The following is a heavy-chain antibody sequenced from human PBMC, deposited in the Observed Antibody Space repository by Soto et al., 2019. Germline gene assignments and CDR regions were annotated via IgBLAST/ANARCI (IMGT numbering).Heavy chain of an antibody. CDR1: GFSLSTSGVG. V-gene: IGHV2-5*02. CDR2: IYWDDDK. CDR3: AHSLIPEVLRYFDWLPSIPPRGYYYYYGMDV. J-gene: IGHJ6*02. Sequence: SGPTLVNPTQTLTLTCTFSGFSLSTSGVGVGWIRQPPGKALEWLALIYWDDDKRYSPSLKSRLTITKDTSKNQVVLTMTNMDPVDTATYYCAHSLIPEVLRYFDWLPSIPPRGYYYYYGMDVWGQGT. D-gene: IGHD3-9*01.